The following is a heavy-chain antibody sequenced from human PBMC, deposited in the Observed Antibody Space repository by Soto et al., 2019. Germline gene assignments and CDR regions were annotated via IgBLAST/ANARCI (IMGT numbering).Heavy chain of an antibody. CDR1: GFTFSSYV. Sequence: GGSLRLSCAASGFTFSSYVMHWVRQAPGKGLEWVAVISYDGSNKYYADSVKGRFTISRDNSKNTLYLQMNSLRAEDTAVYYCAKEVLRFLEWFTPHPGCDYWGQGTLVTVSS. CDR2: ISYDGSNK. CDR3: AKEVLRFLEWFTPHPGCDY. V-gene: IGHV3-30*18. D-gene: IGHD3-3*01. J-gene: IGHJ4*02.